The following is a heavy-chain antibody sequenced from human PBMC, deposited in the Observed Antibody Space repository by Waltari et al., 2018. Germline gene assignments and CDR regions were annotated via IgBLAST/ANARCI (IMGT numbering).Heavy chain of an antibody. D-gene: IGHD4-4*01. J-gene: IGHJ4*02. Sequence: LESGGASVQPGGSLRLSCAASGFNVNDNTMSGVRQPPGKGLEWVSSLSNGNEGSYQSDSVKGRFTTSRDIAGNSIYLQMSGLRSEDTAIYYCVREVGYTNSATWGQGTLVNVSP. CDR3: VREVGYTNSAT. CDR2: LSNGNEGS. V-gene: IGHV3-23*01. CDR1: GFNVNDNT.